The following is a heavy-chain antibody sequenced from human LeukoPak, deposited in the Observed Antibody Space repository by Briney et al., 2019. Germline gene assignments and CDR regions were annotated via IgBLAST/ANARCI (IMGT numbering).Heavy chain of an antibody. V-gene: IGHV1-8*03. CDR3: ARTTSLTASGYDY. D-gene: IGHD4-17*01. Sequence: ASVTVSCTTSGYTFTSYHINWVRQAPGQGLEWMGWMSPYSGDRGYAQKFQGRVSITSDTSISTAYMELSSLRSDDTAVYFCARTTSLTASGYDYWGQGTLVTVSS. CDR2: MSPYSGDR. J-gene: IGHJ4*02. CDR1: GYTFTSYH.